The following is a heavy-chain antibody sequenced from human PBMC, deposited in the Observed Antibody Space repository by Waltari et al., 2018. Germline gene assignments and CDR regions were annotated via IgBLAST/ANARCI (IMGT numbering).Heavy chain of an antibody. V-gene: IGHV4-39*01. D-gene: IGHD3-10*01. CDR3: ARRWYGSGSYGYYFDY. Sequence: QLQLQESGPGLVKPSETLSLTCTVSGGSIRSSSYYWGWIRQPPGKGLEWIGSSYYSGSTYYNPSLKRRVTISVDTSKNQFSLKLSSVTAADTAVYYCARRWYGSGSYGYYFDYWGQGTLVTVSS. CDR2: SYYSGST. J-gene: IGHJ4*02. CDR1: GGSIRSSSYY.